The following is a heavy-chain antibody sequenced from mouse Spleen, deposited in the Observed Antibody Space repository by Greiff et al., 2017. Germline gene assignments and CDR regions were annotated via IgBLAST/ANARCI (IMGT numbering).Heavy chain of an antibody. CDR2: ILPGSGST. CDR3: ARPGYDGAY. V-gene: IGHV1-9*01. J-gene: IGHJ3*01. Sequence: VQLQQSGAELMKPGASVKISCKATGYTFSSYWIEWVKQRPGHGLEWIGEILPGSGSTNYNEKFKGKATFTADTSSNTAYMQLSSLTSEDSAVYYCARPGYDGAYWGQGTLVTVSA. CDR1: GYTFSSYW. D-gene: IGHD2-2*01.